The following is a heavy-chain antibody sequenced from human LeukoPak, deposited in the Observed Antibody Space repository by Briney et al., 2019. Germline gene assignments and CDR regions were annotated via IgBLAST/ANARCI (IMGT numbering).Heavy chain of an antibody. V-gene: IGHV1-2*02. Sequence: ASVKVSCKASGYTFTGYYMHWVRQAPGQGLEWTGWINPNSGGTNYAQKFQGRVTMTRDTSISTAYMELSRLRSDDTAVYYCAREVVRTSYSSPPFDYWGQGTLVTVSS. CDR2: INPNSGGT. CDR1: GYTFTGYY. D-gene: IGHD2-21*01. J-gene: IGHJ4*02. CDR3: AREVVRTSYSSPPFDY.